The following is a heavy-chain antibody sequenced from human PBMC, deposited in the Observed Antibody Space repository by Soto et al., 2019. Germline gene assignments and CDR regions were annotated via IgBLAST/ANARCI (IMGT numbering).Heavy chain of an antibody. D-gene: IGHD3-9*01. V-gene: IGHV3-48*03. CDR1: GFTFSSYE. J-gene: IGHJ6*02. CDR3: ARDXLTGYYQSVSTSGGMDV. CDR2: ISSSGSTI. Sequence: PGGSLRLSCAASGFTFSSYEMNWVRQAPGKGLEWVSYISSSGSTIYYADSVKGRFTISRDNAKNSLYLQMNSLRAEDTAVYYCARDXLTGYYQSVSTSGGMDVWGQGTTVTVSS.